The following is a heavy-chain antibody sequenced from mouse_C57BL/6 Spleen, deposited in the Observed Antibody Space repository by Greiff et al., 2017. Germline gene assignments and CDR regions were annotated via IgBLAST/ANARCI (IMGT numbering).Heavy chain of an antibody. D-gene: IGHD4-1*01. Sequence: DVKLVESGGGLVQPGGSLSLSCAASGFTFTDYYMSWVRQPPGKALEWLGFIRNKANGYTTEYSASVKGRFTISRDNSQSILYLQMNALRAEDSATYYCARYPQTAFDYWGQGTTLTVSS. CDR3: ARYPQTAFDY. CDR2: IRNKANGYTT. CDR1: GFTFTDYY. V-gene: IGHV7-3*01. J-gene: IGHJ2*01.